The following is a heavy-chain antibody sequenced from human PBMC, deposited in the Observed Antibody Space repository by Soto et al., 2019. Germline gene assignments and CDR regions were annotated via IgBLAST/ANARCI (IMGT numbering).Heavy chain of an antibody. J-gene: IGHJ5*02. CDR3: ARGMYYYDSSGLSWFDP. Sequence: QVQLQQWGAGLLKPSETLSLTCAVYGGSFSGYYWSWIRQPPGKGLEWIGEINHSGSTNYNPSLQSRVNISVDTSKNQFSLKLSSVTAADTAVYYCARGMYYYDSSGLSWFDPWGQGTLVTVSS. CDR1: GGSFSGYY. V-gene: IGHV4-34*01. D-gene: IGHD3-22*01. CDR2: INHSGST.